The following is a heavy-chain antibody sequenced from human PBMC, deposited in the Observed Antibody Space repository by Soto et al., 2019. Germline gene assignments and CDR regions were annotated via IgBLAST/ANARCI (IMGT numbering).Heavy chain of an antibody. CDR3: AKDISSGWYWGYSFDY. J-gene: IGHJ4*02. Sequence: EVQLVESGGGLEQPGRSLRLSCAASGFTFDDYAMHWVRQAPGKGLEWVSGISWNSGSIGYADSVKGRFTISRDNAKNSLYLQMNSLRAEDTALYYCAKDISSGWYWGYSFDYWGQGTLVTVSS. V-gene: IGHV3-9*01. CDR1: GFTFDDYA. CDR2: ISWNSGSI. D-gene: IGHD6-19*01.